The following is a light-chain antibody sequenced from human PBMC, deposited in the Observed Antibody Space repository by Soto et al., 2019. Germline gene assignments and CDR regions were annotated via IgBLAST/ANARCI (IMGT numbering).Light chain of an antibody. J-gene: IGLJ1*01. CDR3: QVWDSSSDHPLYV. V-gene: IGLV3-21*02. Sequence: SYELTQPPSVSVAPGQTARITCGGNNIGSKSVHWYQQKPGQAPVLDVYDDSDRPSGIPERFSGSNSGNTATLTISRVEAGDEADYYCQVWDSSSDHPLYVFGTGTKLTVL. CDR2: DDS. CDR1: NIGSKS.